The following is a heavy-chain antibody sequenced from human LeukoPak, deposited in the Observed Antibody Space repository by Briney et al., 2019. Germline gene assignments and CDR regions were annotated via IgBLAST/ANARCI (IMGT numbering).Heavy chain of an antibody. D-gene: IGHD4-17*01. Sequence: PGGSLRLSCAASGFTFNNYWMHWVRQAPGTGLVWVSRINNDGSTTNYADSVKGRFAISRDNSKNTLYLQMNSLRGADTAVYYCAKAHTVTTLYWFDPWGQGTLVTVSS. CDR1: GFTFNNYW. J-gene: IGHJ5*02. CDR3: AKAHTVTTLYWFDP. CDR2: INNDGSTT. V-gene: IGHV3-74*01.